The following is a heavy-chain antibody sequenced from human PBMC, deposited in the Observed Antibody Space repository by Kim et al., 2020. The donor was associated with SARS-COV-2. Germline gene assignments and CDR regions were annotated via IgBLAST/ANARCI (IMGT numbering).Heavy chain of an antibody. V-gene: IGHV4-34*01. J-gene: IGHJ6*03. CDR3: ARGWLIAVAGTLFPYYYYYMDV. D-gene: IGHD6-19*01. CDR2: INHSGST. Sequence: SETLSLTCAVYGGSFSGYYWSWIRQPPGKGLEWIGEINHSGSTNYNPSLKSRVTITVDTSKNQFSLKLSSVTAADTAVYYCARGWLIAVAGTLFPYYYYYMDVWGKGTTVTVSS. CDR1: GGSFSGYY.